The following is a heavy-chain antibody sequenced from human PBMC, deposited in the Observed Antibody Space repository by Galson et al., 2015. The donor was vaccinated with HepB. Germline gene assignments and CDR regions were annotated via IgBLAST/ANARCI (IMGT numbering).Heavy chain of an antibody. CDR2: IIPIFGTA. V-gene: IGHV1-69*13. CDR3: ARDKDLGDGYNLGGDAFDI. J-gene: IGHJ3*02. Sequence: SVKVSCKASGGTFSRYGISWVRQAPGQGLEWMGGIIPIFGTANYAQKFQGRVTITADESTSTAYMKLSSVTAADTAVYYCARDKDLGDGYNLGGDAFDIWGQGTMVTVSS. CDR1: GGTFSRYG. D-gene: IGHD5-24*01.